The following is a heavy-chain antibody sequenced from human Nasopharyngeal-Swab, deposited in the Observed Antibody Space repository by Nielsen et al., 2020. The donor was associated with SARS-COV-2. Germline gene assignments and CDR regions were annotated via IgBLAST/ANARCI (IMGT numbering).Heavy chain of an antibody. CDR3: ARDLYSTSRGSFGY. Sequence: GGSLRLSCAASGFTFSSYGMHWVRQAPGKGLEWMAVISYDGSNKYYADSVKGRFTISRDNSKNTLYLQMNSLRAEDTAVYNCARDLYSTSRGSFGYWGQGTLVTVSS. CDR1: GFTFSSYG. V-gene: IGHV3-30*03. D-gene: IGHD6-13*01. J-gene: IGHJ4*02. CDR2: ISYDGSNK.